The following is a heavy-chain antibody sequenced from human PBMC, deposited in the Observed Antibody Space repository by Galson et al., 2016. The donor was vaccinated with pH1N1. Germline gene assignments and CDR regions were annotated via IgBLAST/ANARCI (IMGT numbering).Heavy chain of an antibody. J-gene: IGHJ4*02. CDR3: ARVWSYDFWSGVGGFYFDY. CDR1: GFTASSNY. Sequence: SLRLSCAASGFTASSNYMSWVRQAPGKGLEWVSIVYSGGNTYYADSMKGRFTISRDNSNNTLYLQMNSLRAEDTAVYYCARVWSYDFWSGVGGFYFDYWGQGILVTVSS. V-gene: IGHV3-53*05. CDR2: VYSGGNT. D-gene: IGHD3-3*01.